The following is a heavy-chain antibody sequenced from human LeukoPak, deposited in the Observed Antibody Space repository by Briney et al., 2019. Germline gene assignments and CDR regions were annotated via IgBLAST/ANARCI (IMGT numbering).Heavy chain of an antibody. CDR2: IYYSGST. J-gene: IGHJ4*02. CDR3: AREREGSCTNGVCYTFDY. Sequence: GSLRLSCAASGFTFSSYEMNWVRQPPGKGLEWIGSIYYSGSTNYNPSLKSRVTISVKTSKNQFSLKLSSVTAADTAVYYCAREREGSCTNGVCYTFDYWGQGTLVTVSS. CDR1: GFTFSSYE. V-gene: IGHV4-59*12. D-gene: IGHD2-8*01.